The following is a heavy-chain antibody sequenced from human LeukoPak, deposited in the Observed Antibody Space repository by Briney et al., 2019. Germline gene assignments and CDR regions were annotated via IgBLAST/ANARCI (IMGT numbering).Heavy chain of an antibody. V-gene: IGHV3-23*01. D-gene: IGHD4-17*01. J-gene: IGHJ3*02. CDR2: IRGSGGGT. CDR3: GRDPNGDYIGVFDM. Sequence: PGGSLRLSCAASGFIFSNYALMWLRQSPGKGLELVSAIRGSGGGTFYADSVKGRFTISRDNSKNTLYLQMNGLRAEDTAVYYCGRDPNGDYIGVFDMWGGGTLVTVSS. CDR1: GFIFSNYA.